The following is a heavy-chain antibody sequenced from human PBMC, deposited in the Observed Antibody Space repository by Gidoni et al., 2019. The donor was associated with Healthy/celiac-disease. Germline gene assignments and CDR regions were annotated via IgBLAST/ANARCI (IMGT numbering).Heavy chain of an antibody. D-gene: IGHD4-17*01. Sequence: QITLKESGPTLLKPTQTHTLPCTFSGFSLSTSGVGVGWIRQPPGKALEWLALIYWDDDKRYSPSLKSRLTITKDTSKNQVVLTMTNMDPVDTATYYCAHRVGDQFLFDYWGQGTLVTVSS. CDR3: AHRVGDQFLFDY. CDR1: GFSLSTSGVG. J-gene: IGHJ4*02. V-gene: IGHV2-5*02. CDR2: IYWDDDK.